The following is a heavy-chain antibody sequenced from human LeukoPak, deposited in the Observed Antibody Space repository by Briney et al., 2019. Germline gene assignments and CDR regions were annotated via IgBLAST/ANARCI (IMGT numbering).Heavy chain of an antibody. J-gene: IGHJ4*02. CDR2: ISGYNGNT. CDR3: AGDRTEGPYVSDFDY. D-gene: IGHD3-16*01. V-gene: IGHV1-18*01. CDR1: GYTFTTYG. Sequence: ASVKVSCKASGYTFTTYGITWVRQAPGQGLEWMGWISGYNGNTHYAQKLQGRVTMTTDTSTSTAYMEMRSLRSDDTAVYYCAGDRTEGPYVSDFDYWGQGTLVTVSS.